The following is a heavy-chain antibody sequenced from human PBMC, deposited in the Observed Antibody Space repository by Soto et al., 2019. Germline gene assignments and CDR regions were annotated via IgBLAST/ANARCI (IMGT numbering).Heavy chain of an antibody. CDR1: GGSISDYY. J-gene: IGHJ2*01. CDR2: LYASGTT. V-gene: IGHV4-4*07. CDR3: TLCATAGYFDL. Sequence: SETLSLTCNVSGGSISDYYWCWIRQPVGKGLEWIGRLYASGTTDYNPSLRSRVTMSVDTSKNHFSLRLNSVTAADTAVYYCTLCATAGYFDLWGRGTLVTVSS.